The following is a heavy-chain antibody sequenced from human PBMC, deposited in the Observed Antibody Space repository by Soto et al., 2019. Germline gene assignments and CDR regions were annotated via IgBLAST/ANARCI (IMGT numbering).Heavy chain of an antibody. Sequence: SETLSLTCPVYDESFSEYYGTWIRQPPGKGLEWIGSIYYIGNTNYNPSLKSRVTISIDTSKTQFSLKMNSVTAADTAVYFCGGQDYGAKGYYFENWGQGALVTVSS. CDR3: GGQDYGAKGYYFEN. D-gene: IGHD4-17*01. CDR1: DESFSEYY. V-gene: IGHV4-34*01. J-gene: IGHJ4*02. CDR2: IYYIGNT.